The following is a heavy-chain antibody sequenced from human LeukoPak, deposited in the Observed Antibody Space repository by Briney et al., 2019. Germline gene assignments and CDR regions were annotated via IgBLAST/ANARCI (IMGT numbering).Heavy chain of an antibody. J-gene: IGHJ5*02. Sequence: ASVKVSCKASGYTFTSYDINWVRQATGQGLEWMGWMNPNSGNTGYAQKFQGRVTMTRNTSISTAYMELSSLRSEDTAVYYCARGGYSSSWYARGPPFDPWGQGTLVTVSS. CDR2: MNPNSGNT. CDR3: ARGGYSSSWYARGPPFDP. CDR1: GYTFTSYD. V-gene: IGHV1-8*01. D-gene: IGHD6-13*01.